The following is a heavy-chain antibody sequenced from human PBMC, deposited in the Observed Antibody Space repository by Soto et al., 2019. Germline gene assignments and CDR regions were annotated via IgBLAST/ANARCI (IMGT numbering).Heavy chain of an antibody. V-gene: IGHV1-2*02. J-gene: IGHJ3*02. CDR2: INPNSGGT. CDR3: ARGELELDAFDI. D-gene: IGHD1-7*01. CDR1: GYTFTGYY. Sequence: ASVKVSCKASGYTFTGYYMHWVRQAPGQGLEWMGWINPNSGGTNYAQKFQGRVTMTRDTSISTAYMELSRLRSDDSAVYYCARGELELDAFDIWGQGTMVTVSS.